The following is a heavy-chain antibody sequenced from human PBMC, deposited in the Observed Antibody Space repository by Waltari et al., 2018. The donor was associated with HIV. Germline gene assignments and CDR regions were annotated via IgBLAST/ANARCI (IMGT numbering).Heavy chain of an antibody. V-gene: IGHV4-38-2*02. Sequence: QVQLQESGPGLVKPSETLSLTCAVSGYSISSGYFWGWNRQPTGKALEWIGSMFHNGSTYYNPSLKSRVTISVDTSKNQFSLKLSSVTSADTAIYYCAREWGTLMVAWFDPWGQGTLVTVSS. CDR2: MFHNGST. CDR1: GYSISSGYF. J-gene: IGHJ5*02. D-gene: IGHD3-10*01. CDR3: AREWGTLMVAWFDP.